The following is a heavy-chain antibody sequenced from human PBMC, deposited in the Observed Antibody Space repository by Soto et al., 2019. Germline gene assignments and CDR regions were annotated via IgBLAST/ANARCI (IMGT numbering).Heavy chain of an antibody. CDR2: IGASGDIT. J-gene: IGHJ4*02. V-gene: IGHV3-23*01. Sequence: TGGSLRLSCAASGFSFTNFAMSWVRQAPGKGLEWVAGIGASGDITWYADSVKGRLSISRDNSKNTLYLQLNSLRFEDTAVYYCAKDGFTDRGDDYFDYWGPGTLVTVSS. CDR3: AKDGFTDRGDDYFDY. D-gene: IGHD2-21*02. CDR1: GFSFTNFA.